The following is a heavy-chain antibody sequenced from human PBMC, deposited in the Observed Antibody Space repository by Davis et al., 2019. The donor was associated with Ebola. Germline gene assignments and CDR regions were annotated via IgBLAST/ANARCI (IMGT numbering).Heavy chain of an antibody. J-gene: IGHJ2*01. CDR3: ARVRWYSSSWKKRLWYFDL. V-gene: IGHV1-8*01. D-gene: IGHD6-13*01. Sequence: ASVKVSCKASGYTFTTYDINWVRQATGQGLEWMGWMNPDSGNTGYAQKFQGRVTMTRDTSITTAYMELSSLRSEDTAVYYCARVRWYSSSWKKRLWYFDLWGRGTLVTVSS. CDR2: MNPDSGNT. CDR1: GYTFTTYD.